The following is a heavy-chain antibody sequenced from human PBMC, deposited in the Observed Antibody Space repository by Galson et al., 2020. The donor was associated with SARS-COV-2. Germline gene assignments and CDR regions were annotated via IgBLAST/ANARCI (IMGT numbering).Heavy chain of an antibody. D-gene: IGHD1-1*01. Sequence: WVQQMPGKGLEWMGIIYPGDSDTRYSPSFQGRVTISADKSTNTAYLQWNSLKASDTAMYYCARHWGGTTRDDAFDIWGQGTMVTVS. V-gene: IGHV5-51*07. CDR2: IYPGDSDT. CDR3: ARHWGGTTRDDAFDI. J-gene: IGHJ3*02.